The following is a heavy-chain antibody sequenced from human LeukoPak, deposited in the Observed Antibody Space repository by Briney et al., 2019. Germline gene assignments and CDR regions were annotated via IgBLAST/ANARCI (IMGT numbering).Heavy chain of an antibody. CDR1: GGSLSGYY. D-gene: IGHD2-2*01. CDR2: INHSGST. Sequence: SETLSLTCAVYGGSLSGYYWSWIRQPPGKGLEWIGEINHSGSTNYNPSLKSRVTISVDTSKNQFSLKLSSVTAADTAVYYCARLRRYCSSTSCQGYYYYMDVWGKGTTVTVSS. CDR3: ARLRRYCSSTSCQGYYYYMDV. J-gene: IGHJ6*03. V-gene: IGHV4-34*01.